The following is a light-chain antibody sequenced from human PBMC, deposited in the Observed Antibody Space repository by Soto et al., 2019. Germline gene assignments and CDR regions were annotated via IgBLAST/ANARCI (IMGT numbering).Light chain of an antibody. V-gene: IGKV3-15*01. CDR1: QSVGNN. CDR3: QQYNNWPEYT. J-gene: IGKJ2*01. Sequence: VVMTQSPGTLSVSPGEGVTLSCRASQSVGNNLTWYQQKPGQAPRLLIFGASTRVTGIPARFSGSGSGTEFTLTITSLKSEYFSVYYCQQYNNWPEYTFGQGTKLEIK. CDR2: GAS.